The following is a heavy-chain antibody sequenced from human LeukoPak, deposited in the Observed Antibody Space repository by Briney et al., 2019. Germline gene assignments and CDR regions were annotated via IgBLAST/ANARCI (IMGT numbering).Heavy chain of an antibody. J-gene: IGHJ3*02. CDR2: IDQSGGRN. V-gene: IGHV3-7*05. D-gene: IGHD3-16*01. CDR1: GFTFSRLW. Sequence: QPGGSLRLSCAASGFTFSRLWMNWVRQAPGRGLEWVANIDQSGGRNNYVDSVKGRFTISRDNAKNSLFLEMSSLRADDTAVYFCARDVEGGTFDIWGQGTTVTVSS. CDR3: ARDVEGGTFDI.